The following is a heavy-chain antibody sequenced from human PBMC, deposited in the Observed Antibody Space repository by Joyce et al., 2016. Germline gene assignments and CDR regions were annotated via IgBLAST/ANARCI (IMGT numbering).Heavy chain of an antibody. CDR3: ARGGIVYDYSMDL. CDR1: GFTFVTSS. D-gene: IGHD3-22*01. J-gene: IGHJ6*02. V-gene: IGHV3-21*02. CDR2: ISSDSTYI. Sequence: EVQLVESGGGLVKPGGSLRISCAASGFTFVTSSMSWFRRAQGKGLEGVSAISSDSTYIFYADSVKGRFTVSRDNAKNSLYLQMNSLRAEDTAVFFCARGGIVYDYSMDLWGQGTTVTVSS.